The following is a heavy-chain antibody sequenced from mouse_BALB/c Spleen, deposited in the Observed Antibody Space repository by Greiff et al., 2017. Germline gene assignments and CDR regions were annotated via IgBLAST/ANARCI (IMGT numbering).Heavy chain of an antibody. CDR1: GYTFTSYW. Sequence: VQLQQPGAELVKPGASVKLSCKASGYTFTSYWMHWVKQRPGQGLEWIGEINPSNGRTNYNEKFKSKATLTVDKSSSTAYMQLSSLTSEDSAVYYCITTATYAYWGQGTLVTVSA. CDR2: INPSNGRT. CDR3: ITTATYAY. D-gene: IGHD1-2*01. V-gene: IGHV1S81*02. J-gene: IGHJ3*01.